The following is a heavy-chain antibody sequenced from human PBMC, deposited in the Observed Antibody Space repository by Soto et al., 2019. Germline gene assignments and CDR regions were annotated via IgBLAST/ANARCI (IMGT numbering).Heavy chain of an antibody. CDR3: ARERDSSGYDYYYYGMDV. CDR1: GFTFSSYS. D-gene: IGHD3-22*01. J-gene: IGHJ6*02. V-gene: IGHV3-21*01. Sequence: EVQLVESGGGLVKPGGSLRLSCAASGFTFSSYSMNWVRQAPGKGLEWVSSISSSSSYIYYADSVKGRFTISRDNAKSSLYLQMNSLRAEDTAVYYCARERDSSGYDYYYYGMDVWGQGTTVTVSS. CDR2: ISSSSSYI.